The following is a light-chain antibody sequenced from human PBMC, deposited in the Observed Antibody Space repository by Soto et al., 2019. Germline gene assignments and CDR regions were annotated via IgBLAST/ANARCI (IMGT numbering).Light chain of an antibody. Sequence: DIQMTQSPSSLSASVGDKVTITCRASQTVSNYLNWYQQKPGKAPTLLIYGASSLQSGVPGRFSGSGSGTDFTITISSLQPEDFATYYCQQSVSTPPDYTFGRGTKLEIK. V-gene: IGKV1-39*01. CDR2: GAS. CDR3: QQSVSTPPDYT. CDR1: QTVSNY. J-gene: IGKJ2*01.